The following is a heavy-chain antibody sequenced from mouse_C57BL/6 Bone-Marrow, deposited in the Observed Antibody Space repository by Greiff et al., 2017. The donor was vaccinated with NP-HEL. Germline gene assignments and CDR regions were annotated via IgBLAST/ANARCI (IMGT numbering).Heavy chain of an antibody. CDR1: GFTFSSYA. CDR3: ARYYAMDY. V-gene: IGHV5-4*01. CDR2: ISDGGSYT. J-gene: IGHJ4*01. Sequence: EVQLQESGGGLVKPGGSLKLSCAASGFTFSSYAMSWVRQTPEKRLEWVATISDGGSYTYYPDNVKGRFTISRDNAKNNLYLQRSHLKSEDTAMYYCARYYAMDYWGQGTSVTVSS.